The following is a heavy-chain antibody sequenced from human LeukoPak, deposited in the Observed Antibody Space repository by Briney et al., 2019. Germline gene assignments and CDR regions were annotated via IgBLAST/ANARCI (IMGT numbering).Heavy chain of an antibody. D-gene: IGHD3-10*01. CDR3: AAVRAVVWFGEMYFDY. V-gene: IGHV1-24*01. Sequence: GASVKVSCKVSGYTLTELSMHWVRQAPGKGLEWMGGFDPEDGETNYAQKFQGRVTMTEDTSTDTAYMELSSLRSEGTAVYYCAAVRAVVWFGEMYFDYWGQGTLVTVSS. CDR1: GYTLTELS. J-gene: IGHJ4*02. CDR2: FDPEDGET.